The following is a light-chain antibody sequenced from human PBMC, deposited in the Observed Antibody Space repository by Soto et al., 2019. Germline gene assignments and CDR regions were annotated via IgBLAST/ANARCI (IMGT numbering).Light chain of an antibody. V-gene: IGLV1-40*01. Sequence: QSVLTQPPSVSGAPGQRVTISCTGSSSNIGAGYPVHWYQQLPGTAPKLLVAGNRPSGVPDRFSVSKSGASASLAITGLQAEDEADYYCAAWDDSLSGFYVFGTGTKLTVL. J-gene: IGLJ1*01. CDR3: AAWDDSLSGFYV. CDR1: SSNIGAGYP. CDR2: G.